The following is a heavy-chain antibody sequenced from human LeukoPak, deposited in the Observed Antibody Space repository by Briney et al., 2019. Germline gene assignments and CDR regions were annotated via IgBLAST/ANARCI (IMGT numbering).Heavy chain of an antibody. Sequence: PGGSLRLSCAASGFTFDEYAMHWVRQAPGKGLEWVSYISSGSSTIYYADSVKGRFTVSRDNAKNSLYLQMKSLRAEDTAIYYCARRAGAYSHPYDYWGQGTLVTVSS. CDR3: ARRAGAYSHPYDY. J-gene: IGHJ4*02. V-gene: IGHV3-48*01. D-gene: IGHD4/OR15-4a*01. CDR1: GFTFDEYA. CDR2: ISSGSSTI.